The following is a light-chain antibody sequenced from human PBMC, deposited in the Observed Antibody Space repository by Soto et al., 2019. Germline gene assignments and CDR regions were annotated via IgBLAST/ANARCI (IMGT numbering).Light chain of an antibody. CDR1: ENVYSY. CDR2: DAS. V-gene: IGKV3-11*01. J-gene: IGKJ1*01. CDR3: QQRSDWPRT. Sequence: EILLTQSPATLSLSPGERATLSCRASENVYSYLAWYRQAPGQPPSLLIYDASNRAAGVPARFSGSGSGTDFTLTISSLEPEDFAVYYCQQRSDWPRTFGQGTKVDIK.